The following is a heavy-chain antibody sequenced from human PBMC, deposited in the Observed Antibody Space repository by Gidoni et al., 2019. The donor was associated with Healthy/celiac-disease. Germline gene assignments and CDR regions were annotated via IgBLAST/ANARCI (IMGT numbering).Heavy chain of an antibody. CDR1: GFTFRGYA. D-gene: IGHD3-10*02. J-gene: IGHJ3*02. Sequence: QVQLVESGGGVVQPGRSLSISCAASGFTFRGYAMHWVRQAPGKGLEGVAVIAYDGSNKYYAVSVKGRFTISRDNSKNTLYLQMNSLRAEDTAVYYCARDRGYYVRGAFDIWGQGTMVTVSS. CDR3: ARDRGYYVRGAFDI. CDR2: IAYDGSNK. V-gene: IGHV3-30*04.